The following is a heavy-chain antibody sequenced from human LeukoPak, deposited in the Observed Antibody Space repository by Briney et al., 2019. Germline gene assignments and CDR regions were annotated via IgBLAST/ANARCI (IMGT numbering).Heavy chain of an antibody. J-gene: IGHJ4*02. CDR3: ATWGQQLDGNFFDY. D-gene: IGHD6-13*01. CDR2: ISPGDSDT. Sequence: GESLKISCQGSGYSFTNYWIGWVRQMPGKGLEWMGIISPGDSDTRYSPSFQGQVTISADKSISTAYLQWSGLKASDTAMYYCATWGQQLDGNFFDYWGQGTLVTVSS. V-gene: IGHV5-51*01. CDR1: GYSFTNYW.